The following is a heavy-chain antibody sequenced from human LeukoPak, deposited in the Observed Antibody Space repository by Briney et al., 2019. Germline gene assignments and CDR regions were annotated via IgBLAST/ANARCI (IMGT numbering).Heavy chain of an antibody. J-gene: IGHJ4*02. Sequence: SETLSLTCAVYGGSFSGYYWSWIRQPPGKGLEWIGEINHSGSTNYNPSLKSRVTISVDTSKNQFSLKLSSVTAADTAVYYCARVKGLLNSPFDYWGQGTLVTVSS. D-gene: IGHD1-7*01. CDR3: ARVKGLLNSPFDY. CDR1: GGSFSGYY. CDR2: INHSGST. V-gene: IGHV4-34*01.